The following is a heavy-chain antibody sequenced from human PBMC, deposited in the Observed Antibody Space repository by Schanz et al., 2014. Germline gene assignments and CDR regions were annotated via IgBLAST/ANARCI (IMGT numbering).Heavy chain of an antibody. J-gene: IGHJ6*02. CDR2: IIPILGIA. CDR1: GGTFNSYT. Sequence: QVQLVQSGAEVKKPGSSMKVSCKASGGTFNSYTINWVRQAPGQGLEWMGRIIPILGIANYAQKFQGRVTLTTDTSTSTACMELRNLRSDDTAVYYCARAKRFGDMDVWGQGTTVTVSS. V-gene: IGHV1-69*02. D-gene: IGHD3-10*01. CDR3: ARAKRFGDMDV.